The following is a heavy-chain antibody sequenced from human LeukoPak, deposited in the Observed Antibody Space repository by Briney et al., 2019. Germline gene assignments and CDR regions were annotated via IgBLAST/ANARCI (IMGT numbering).Heavy chain of an antibody. CDR3: AKDWGTMIVVVITPGAFDI. CDR2: TSGSGGST. V-gene: IGHV3-23*01. CDR1: GFTFSSYA. D-gene: IGHD3-22*01. J-gene: IGHJ3*02. Sequence: GGSLRLSCAASGFTFSSYAMSWVRQAPGKGLEWVSATSGSGGSTYYADSVKGRFTISRDNSKNTLYLQMNSLRAEDTAVYYCAKDWGTMIVVVITPGAFDIWGQGTMVTVSS.